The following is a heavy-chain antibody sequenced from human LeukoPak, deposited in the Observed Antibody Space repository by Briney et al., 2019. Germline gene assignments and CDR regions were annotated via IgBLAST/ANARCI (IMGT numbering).Heavy chain of an antibody. V-gene: IGHV3-23*01. CDR1: GFTFSVYA. CDR3: AKGTTMVRPHIDY. Sequence: PGGSLRLSCATSGFTFSVYAMSWVRQAPGKGLEWVSTISDSGGSTYYADSVKGLFTISRGNSKNTLYLLMNELSAEDTAVYYCAKGTTMVRPHIDYWGQGTLVTVSS. D-gene: IGHD3-10*01. J-gene: IGHJ4*02. CDR2: ISDSGGST.